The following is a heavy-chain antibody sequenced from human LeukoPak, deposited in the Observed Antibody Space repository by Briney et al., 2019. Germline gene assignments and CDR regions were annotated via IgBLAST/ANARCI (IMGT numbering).Heavy chain of an antibody. CDR3: ASRDYYDSSGYYYGGFQH. CDR1: GGSFSGYY. V-gene: IGHV4-34*01. J-gene: IGHJ1*01. Sequence: PSETLSLTCAVYGGSFSGYYWSWIRQPPGKGREWIGEINHSGSTNYNPSRKSRVTISVDTSKNQFSLKLSSVAAADTAVYYCASRDYYDSSGYYYGGFQHWGQGTLVTVSS. CDR2: INHSGST. D-gene: IGHD3-22*01.